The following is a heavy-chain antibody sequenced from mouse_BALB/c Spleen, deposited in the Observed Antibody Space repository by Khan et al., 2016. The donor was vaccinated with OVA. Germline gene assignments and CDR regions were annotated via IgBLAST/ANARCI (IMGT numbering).Heavy chain of an antibody. V-gene: IGHV3-2*02. D-gene: IGHD2-12*01. CDR1: GYSITSDYA. J-gene: IGHJ4*01. CDR3: ARSLYYSFGYALDC. CDR2: ISSTGGT. Sequence: VQLKQSGPGLVKPSQSLSLTCTVTGYSITSDYAWNWIRQFPGNKLEWMGYISSTGGTSYNPSLKNRISVTRDTSKNQFFLQLKSVTTEDTATYYCARSLYYSFGYALDCWGRGTSITVSS.